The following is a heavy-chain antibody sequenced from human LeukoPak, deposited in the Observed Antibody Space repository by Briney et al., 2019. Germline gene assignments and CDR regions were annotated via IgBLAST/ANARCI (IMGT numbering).Heavy chain of an antibody. J-gene: IGHJ4*02. CDR2: IYYSGST. D-gene: IGHD5-18*01. Sequence: SETLSPTCTVSGDSVSSYYWSWIRQPPGKGLEWIGYIYYSGSTNCNPSLKSRVTISVHTFKNQFSLKLSSVAAADTAVYYCARVQLGYTYGVFDYWGQGVLVTVAS. CDR1: GDSVSSYY. V-gene: IGHV4-59*02. CDR3: ARVQLGYTYGVFDY.